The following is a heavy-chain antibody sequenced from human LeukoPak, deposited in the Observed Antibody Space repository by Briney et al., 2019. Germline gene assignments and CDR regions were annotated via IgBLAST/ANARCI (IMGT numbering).Heavy chain of an antibody. Sequence: GGSLRLSCAASGFTFSSYSMNWVRQAPGKGLEWVSAISGSGDRTYYAESVKGRFSISRDNSKNTLYLQMHSLRAEDTAVYYCGKRELWHGSGEDAWGQGTTVTVSS. J-gene: IGHJ6*02. CDR1: GFTFSSYS. CDR2: ISGSGDRT. D-gene: IGHD3-10*01. V-gene: IGHV3-23*01. CDR3: GKRELWHGSGEDA.